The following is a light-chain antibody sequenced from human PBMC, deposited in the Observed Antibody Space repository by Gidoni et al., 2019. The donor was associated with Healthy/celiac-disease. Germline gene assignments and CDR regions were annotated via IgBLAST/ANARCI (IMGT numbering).Light chain of an antibody. CDR1: QSISSW. CDR2: KAS. Sequence: DIQMTQSPSTLSASVGDRVTITCRASQSISSWLAWYQQKPGKAPKLLIYKASSLESGVPSRFSGSGSGTEFTLTISSLQPDDFATYYCQQYNSYSSSFXQXTKLEIK. CDR3: QQYNSYSSS. J-gene: IGKJ2*04. V-gene: IGKV1-5*03.